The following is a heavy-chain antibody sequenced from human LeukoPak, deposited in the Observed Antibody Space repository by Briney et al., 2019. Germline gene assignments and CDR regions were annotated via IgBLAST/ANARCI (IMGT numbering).Heavy chain of an antibody. CDR2: INPSGDST. CDR1: GYTFTSYY. V-gene: IGHV1-46*01. D-gene: IGHD2-21*01. Sequence: ASVKVSCKASGYTFTSYYLHWVRQAPGQGLEWMGIINPSGDSTTYAQRFQDRITMTRDTSTSTVYMELSSLRSEDTAVYYCVSIGRHLDPFDCWGQGTLVTVSS. CDR3: VSIGRHLDPFDC. J-gene: IGHJ4*02.